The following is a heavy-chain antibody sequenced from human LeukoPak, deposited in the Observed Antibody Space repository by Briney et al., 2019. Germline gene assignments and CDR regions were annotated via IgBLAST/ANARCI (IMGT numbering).Heavy chain of an antibody. D-gene: IGHD6-19*01. CDR2: INPNSGGT. J-gene: IGHJ4*02. V-gene: IGHV1-2*02. CDR1: GYTFTGYY. Sequence: ASVKVSCMASGYTFTGYYMHWVRQAPGQGLEWMGCINPNSGGTNYAQKFQGRVTMTRDTSISTASMELSRLRSDDTAVYYCARPVSSGWYYFDYWGQGTLVTVSS. CDR3: ARPVSSGWYYFDY.